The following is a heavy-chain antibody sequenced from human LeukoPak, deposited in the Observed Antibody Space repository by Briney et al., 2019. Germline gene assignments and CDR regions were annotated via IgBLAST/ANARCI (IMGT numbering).Heavy chain of an antibody. CDR2: IYSGDST. J-gene: IGHJ3*02. CDR1: GFSVSSNY. Sequence: GGSLRLSCAASGFSVSSNYMSWVRQAPGKGLKWVSVIYSGDSTCNADSVKGRFTISRDSSKNTLYLQMNSLRAEDTAVYYCARFNSGPVSPFDIWGQGTMVTVSS. D-gene: IGHD2/OR15-2a*01. CDR3: ARFNSGPVSPFDI. V-gene: IGHV3-53*01.